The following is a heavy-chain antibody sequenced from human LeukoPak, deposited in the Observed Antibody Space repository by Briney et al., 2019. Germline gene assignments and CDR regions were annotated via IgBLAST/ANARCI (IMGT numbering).Heavy chain of an antibody. CDR2: IIPIFGTA. D-gene: IGHD6-6*01. CDR3: ASREVSSSTGANWFDP. Sequence: SVKVSCKASGGTFSSHAISWVRQAPGQGLEWMGGIIPIFGTANYAQKFQGRVTITADESTSTAYMELSSLRSEDTAVYYCASREVSSSTGANWFDPWGQGTLVTVSS. V-gene: IGHV1-69*13. J-gene: IGHJ5*02. CDR1: GGTFSSHA.